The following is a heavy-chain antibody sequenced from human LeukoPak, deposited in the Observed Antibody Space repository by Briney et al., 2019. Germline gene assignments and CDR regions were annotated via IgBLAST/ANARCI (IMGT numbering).Heavy chain of an antibody. Sequence: GRSLRLSCAASGFTFSSYGMHWVRQAPGKGLEWVAVISYGGSNKYYADSVKGRFTISRDNAKNSLYLQMNSLRAEDTAVYYCARDDYDFWSGYPNYWFDPWGQGTLVTVSS. CDR1: GFTFSSYG. CDR2: ISYGGSNK. V-gene: IGHV3-30*03. CDR3: ARDDYDFWSGYPNYWFDP. D-gene: IGHD3-3*01. J-gene: IGHJ5*02.